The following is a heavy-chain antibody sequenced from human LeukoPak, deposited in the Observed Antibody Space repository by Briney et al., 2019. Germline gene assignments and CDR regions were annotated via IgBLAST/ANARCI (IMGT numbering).Heavy chain of an antibody. J-gene: IGHJ6*02. V-gene: IGHV3-30*18. Sequence: GGSLRLSCAASGFTFSSYGMHWVRQAPGKGLEWVAIISYDGSKKYYADSVKGRFTISRDNSKNTLYLQMNSLRAEDTTVYYCVKGREVSSYGPESMDVWSQGTTVTVSS. CDR3: VKGREVSSYGPESMDV. CDR1: GFTFSSYG. D-gene: IGHD5-18*01. CDR2: ISYDGSKK.